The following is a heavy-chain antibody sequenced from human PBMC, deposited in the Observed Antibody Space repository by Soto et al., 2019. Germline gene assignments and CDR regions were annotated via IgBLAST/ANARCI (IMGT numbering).Heavy chain of an antibody. J-gene: IGHJ4*01. CDR2: IYYSGST. V-gene: IGHV4-39*01. CDR1: GGSISSSSYY. D-gene: IGHD4-17*01. CDR3: ARHLLTTVITLYCYDY. Sequence: SETLSLTCTVSGGSISSSSYYWGWIRQPPGKGLEWIGSIYYSGSTYYNPSLKSRVTISVDTSKNQFSLKLSSVTAADTAVYYCARHLLTTVITLYCYDYWGHGPPVPVSS.